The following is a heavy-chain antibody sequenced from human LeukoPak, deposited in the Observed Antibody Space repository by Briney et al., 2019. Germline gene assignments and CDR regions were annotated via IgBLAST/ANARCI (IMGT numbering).Heavy chain of an antibody. CDR2: IKQDGSEK. V-gene: IGHV3-7*01. D-gene: IGHD6-6*01. CDR1: GFTFSSYS. Sequence: GGSLRLSCAASGFTFSSYSMSWVRQAPGKGLEWVANIKQDGSEKYYVDSVKGRFTISRDNAKNSLYLQMNSLRAEDTAVYYCARDGECSSSSTPSLWYYYYYGMDVWGQGTTVTVSS. CDR3: ARDGECSSSSTPSLWYYYYYGMDV. J-gene: IGHJ6*02.